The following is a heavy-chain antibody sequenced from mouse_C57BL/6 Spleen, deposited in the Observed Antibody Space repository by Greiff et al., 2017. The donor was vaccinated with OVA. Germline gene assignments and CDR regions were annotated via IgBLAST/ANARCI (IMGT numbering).Heavy chain of an antibody. V-gene: IGHV1-61*01. D-gene: IGHD1-1*01. CDR2: IYTSDSET. CDR1: GYTFTSYW. J-gene: IGHJ1*03. CDR3: ARGVTTVVASRYFDV. Sequence: QVQLQQPGAELVRPGSSVKLSCKASGYTFTSYWMDWVKQRPGQGLEWIGNIYTSDSETHYNQKFKDKATLTVDKSSSTAYMQLSSLTSEDSAVYYCARGVTTVVASRYFDVWGTGTTVTVSS.